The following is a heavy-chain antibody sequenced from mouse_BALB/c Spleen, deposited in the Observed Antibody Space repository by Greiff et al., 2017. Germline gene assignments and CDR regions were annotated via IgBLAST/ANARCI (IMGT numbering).Heavy chain of an antibody. Sequence: EVKLMESGGGLVQPGGSLKLSCAASGFTFSSYGMSWVRQTPDKRLELVATINSNGGSTYYPDSVKGRFTISRDNAKNTLYLQMSSLKSEDTAMYYCARSMIPFAYWGQGTLVTVSA. CDR2: INSNGGST. CDR3: ARSMIPFAY. V-gene: IGHV5-6-3*01. D-gene: IGHD2-3*01. CDR1: GFTFSSYG. J-gene: IGHJ3*01.